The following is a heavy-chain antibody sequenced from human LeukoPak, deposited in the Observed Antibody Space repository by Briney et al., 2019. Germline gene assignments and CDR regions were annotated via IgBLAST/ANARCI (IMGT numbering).Heavy chain of an antibody. CDR1: GYSFTSYW. D-gene: IGHD4-17*01. Sequence: GESLKISCKGSGYSFTSYWIGWVRQMPGKVLEWMGIIYPGDSDTRYSPSFQGQVTISADKSISTAYLQWSSLKASDTVMYYCARHAQDYGDYEYYFDYWGQGTLVTVSS. J-gene: IGHJ4*02. V-gene: IGHV5-51*01. CDR3: ARHAQDYGDYEYYFDY. CDR2: IYPGDSDT.